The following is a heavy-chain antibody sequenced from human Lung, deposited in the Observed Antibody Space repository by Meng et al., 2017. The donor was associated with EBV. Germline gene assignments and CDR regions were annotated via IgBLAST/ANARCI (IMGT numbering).Heavy chain of an antibody. CDR1: GFNFSNYS. V-gene: IGHV3-21*02. D-gene: IGHD2-2*01. CDR2: ISRSSINI. CDR3: ANRDFLVIPARFDP. J-gene: IGHJ5*02. Sequence: EVQLVESGGGLVKPGGSLRLSCAGSGFNFSNYSMTWVRQAPGKGLEWVSYISRSSINIHYADSVKGRFTISRDNTKNLLFLQMNSLRAEDTAVYYCANRDFLVIPARFDPWGQGTLVTVSS.